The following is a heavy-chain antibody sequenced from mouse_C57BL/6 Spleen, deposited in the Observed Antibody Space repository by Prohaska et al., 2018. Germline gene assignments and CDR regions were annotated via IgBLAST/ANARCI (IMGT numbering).Heavy chain of an antibody. V-gene: IGHV1-64*01. CDR3: ARSDGD. D-gene: IGHD2-3*01. CDR2: IHPNSGST. Sequence: VQLQQPVAELVKPGASVTLSCKASGYTFTSYWMHWVKQRPGQGLEWIGMIHPNSGSTNYNEKFKSNAKLTVDKCSSIDYMQLSSLTAEDYAVDYCARSDGDWGQGTSVTVAS. CDR1: GYTFTSYW. J-gene: IGHJ4*01.